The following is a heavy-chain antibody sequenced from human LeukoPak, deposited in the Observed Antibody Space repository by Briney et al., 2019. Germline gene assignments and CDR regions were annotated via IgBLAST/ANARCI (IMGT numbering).Heavy chain of an antibody. J-gene: IGHJ6*03. Sequence: GGALKISFKGSGYSFTSYWIGWVRPMPGKGLEWMGIIYPGDSDTRYSPSFQGQVTISADKSISTAYLQWSSLKASDTAMYYCASAAQTESYYYMDVWGKGTTVTVSS. V-gene: IGHV5-51*01. CDR1: GYSFTSYW. CDR3: ASAAQTESYYYMDV. D-gene: IGHD1-1*01. CDR2: IYPGDSDT.